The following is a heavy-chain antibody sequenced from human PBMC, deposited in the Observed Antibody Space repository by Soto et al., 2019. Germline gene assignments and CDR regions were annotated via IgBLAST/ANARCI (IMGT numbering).Heavy chain of an antibody. CDR3: ARGNFGVVTSAYYYYYYMDV. CDR2: INHSGST. V-gene: IGHV4-34*01. CDR1: GGSFSGYY. D-gene: IGHD3-3*01. Sequence: SETLSLTCAVYGGSFSGYYWSWIRQPPGKGLEWIGEINHSGSTNYNPSLKSRVTVSVDTSKNQFSLKLSSVTAADTAVYYCARGNFGVVTSAYYYYYYMDVWGKGTTVTVSS. J-gene: IGHJ6*03.